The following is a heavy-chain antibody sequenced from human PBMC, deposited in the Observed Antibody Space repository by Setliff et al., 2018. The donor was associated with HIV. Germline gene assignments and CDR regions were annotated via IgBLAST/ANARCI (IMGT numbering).Heavy chain of an antibody. CDR3: AKEGGLYFGMLIHDAIDL. V-gene: IGHV4-59*02. CDR2: LYYSGNT. J-gene: IGHJ3*01. D-gene: IGHD3-3*01. CDR1: GASVNSHY. Sequence: SETLSLTCTVSGASVNSHYWAWIRQPPGKGLEWIGSLYYSGNTNYNPSLKSRVTLSLGTSKNQFSLKLTSVTAADTAVYYCAKEGGLYFGMLIHDAIDLWGQGTMVTVSS.